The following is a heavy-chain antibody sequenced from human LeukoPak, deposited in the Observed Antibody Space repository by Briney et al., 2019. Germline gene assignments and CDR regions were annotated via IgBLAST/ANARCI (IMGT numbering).Heavy chain of an antibody. CDR1: GYTFTGYY. V-gene: IGHV1-2*02. CDR2: INPNSGGT. CDR3: ARGSMVRGVKRWFDP. D-gene: IGHD3-10*01. J-gene: IGHJ5*02. Sequence: GASVKVSCKASGYTFTGYYMHWVRQAPGQGLEWMGWINPNSGGTNYAQKFQGRVTMTRDTSISTAYMELSRLRSDDTAVYYCARGSMVRGVKRWFDPWGQGTPVTVSP.